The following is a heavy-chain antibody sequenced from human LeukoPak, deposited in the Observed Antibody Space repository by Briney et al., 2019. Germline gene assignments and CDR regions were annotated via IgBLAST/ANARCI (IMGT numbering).Heavy chain of an antibody. CDR1: GFTFSNYG. CDR2: VSGSGGRT. CDR3: AKSYASGSFYDY. D-gene: IGHD3-10*01. Sequence: GGSLRLSCAASGFTFSNYGMSWVRQSPGKGLEWVSRVSGSGGRTYYADSVKGRFTISRDNSKNTLSLQMNNLRADDTAVYYCAKSYASGSFYDYWGQGTLVTVSS. J-gene: IGHJ4*02. V-gene: IGHV3-23*01.